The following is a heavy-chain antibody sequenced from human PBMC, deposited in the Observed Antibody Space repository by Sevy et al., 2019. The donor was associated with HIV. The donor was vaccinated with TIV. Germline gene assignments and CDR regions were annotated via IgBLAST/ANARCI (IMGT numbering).Heavy chain of an antibody. CDR2: IYYSGGT. V-gene: IGHV4-39*01. D-gene: IGHD5-12*01. CDR1: GDSISNGDYY. Sequence: SETLSLTCTVSGDSISNGDYYWGWIRQPPGKGPEWIGSIYYSGGTYYNPSLMSRVTISVDTSRNQFSLKLSSVTAADTAVYCCERPQYGGSHLLFDYWGQGTLVTVSS. J-gene: IGHJ4*02. CDR3: ERPQYGGSHLLFDY.